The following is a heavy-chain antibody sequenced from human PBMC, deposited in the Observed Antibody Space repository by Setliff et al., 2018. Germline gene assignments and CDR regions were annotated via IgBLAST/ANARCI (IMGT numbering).Heavy chain of an antibody. CDR2: ISDSGST. J-gene: IGHJ4*02. D-gene: IGHD3-22*01. CDR3: ARYDSSGYSENYYFDY. V-gene: IGHV4-30-4*01. CDR1: GGSISSGDYY. Sequence: KPSETLSLTCTVSGGSISSGDYYWSWIRQSPGKGLEWIGYISDSGSTYYNPSLKSRVTMFVDTSKNQFSLMLYSVTAADTAIYYCARYDSSGYSENYYFDYWGQGTLVTVSS.